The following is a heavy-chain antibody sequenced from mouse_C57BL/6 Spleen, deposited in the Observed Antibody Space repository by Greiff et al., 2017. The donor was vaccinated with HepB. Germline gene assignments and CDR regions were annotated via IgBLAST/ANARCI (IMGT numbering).Heavy chain of an antibody. D-gene: IGHD1-1*01. CDR1: GYTFTDHT. V-gene: IGHV1-78*01. Sequence: QVQLQQSDAELVKPGASVKISCKVSGYTFTDHTIHWMKQRPEQGLEWIGYIYPRDGSTKYNEKFKGKATLTADKSSSTAYMQLNSLTSEDSAVYFCATNYYGSSYVWYFDVWGTGTTVTVSS. CDR2: IYPRDGST. CDR3: ATNYYGSSYVWYFDV. J-gene: IGHJ1*03.